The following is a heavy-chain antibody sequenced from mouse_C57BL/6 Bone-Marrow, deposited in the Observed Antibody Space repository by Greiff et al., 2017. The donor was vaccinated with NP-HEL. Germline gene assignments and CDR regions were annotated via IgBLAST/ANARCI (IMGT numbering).Heavy chain of an antibody. CDR2: IDPSDSYT. CDR3: ARSLELAWFAY. Sequence: QIQLQQSGAELVMPGASVKLSCKASGYTFTSYWMHWVKQRPGQGLEWIGEIDPSDSYTNYNQKFKGKSTLTVDKSSSTAYMQLSSLTSEDSAVYYCARSLELAWFAYWGQGTLVTVSA. V-gene: IGHV1-69*01. J-gene: IGHJ3*01. CDR1: GYTFTSYW.